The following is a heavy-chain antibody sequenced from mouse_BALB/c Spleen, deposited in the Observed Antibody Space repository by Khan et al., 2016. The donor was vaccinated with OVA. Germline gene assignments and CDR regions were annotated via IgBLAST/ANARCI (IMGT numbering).Heavy chain of an antibody. V-gene: IGHV1S81*02. CDR2: INPSDGRA. Sequence: QVQLQQPGAELVKPGASVRLSCKASGYTFTSYWMHWVKQRPGQGLEWIGYINPSDGRAHYNEKFQSKATLTVDKSSSTAYMQLSSLTSEDSAVYSCSRGGYGSLAYWGQGTLVTVSA. CDR1: GYTFTSYW. D-gene: IGHD2-10*02. J-gene: IGHJ3*01. CDR3: SRGGYGSLAY.